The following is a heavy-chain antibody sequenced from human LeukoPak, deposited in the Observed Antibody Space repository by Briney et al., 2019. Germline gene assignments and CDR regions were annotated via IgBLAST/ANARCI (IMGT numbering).Heavy chain of an antibody. D-gene: IGHD6-19*01. CDR3: ARQFESVIAVAGNAFDI. Sequence: ESLNTYCQGPGYNFTIYLIGWVRQMPGKGLGWKGCIYPGDSDTRYSPSFQGQVTISADMSISTAYLPGSSMEASDTAMYYYARQFESVIAVAGNAFDIWGQGTMVTVSS. J-gene: IGHJ3*02. CDR1: GYNFTIYL. V-gene: IGHV5-51*01. CDR2: IYPGDSDT.